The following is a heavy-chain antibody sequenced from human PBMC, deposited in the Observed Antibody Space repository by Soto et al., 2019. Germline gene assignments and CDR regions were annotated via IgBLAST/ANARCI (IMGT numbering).Heavy chain of an antibody. V-gene: IGHV4-59*01. Sequence: QVQLQESGPGLVKPSETLSLTCTVSGGSISSYYWSWIRQPPGKGLEWIGYIYYSGSTNYNPSLKSRVTISVDTSKNQFSLKLSSVTAADTAVYYCAGGAKAYVYRSEYFQHWGQGTLVTVSS. J-gene: IGHJ1*01. CDR3: AGGAKAYVYRSEYFQH. CDR2: IYYSGST. CDR1: GGSISSYY. D-gene: IGHD3-16*02.